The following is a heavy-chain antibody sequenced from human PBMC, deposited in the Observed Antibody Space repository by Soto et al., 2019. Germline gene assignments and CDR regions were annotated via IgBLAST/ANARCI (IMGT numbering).Heavy chain of an antibody. D-gene: IGHD5-18*01. CDR3: ARDQSGYSYGFGDAFDI. CDR2: INPSGGST. V-gene: IGHV1-46*01. CDR1: GYTFTSYY. Sequence: GASVKVSCKASGYTFTSYYMHWVRQAPGQGLEWMGIINPSGGSTSYAQKFQGRVTMTRDTSTSTVYMELSSLRSEDTAVYYCARDQSGYSYGFGDAFDIWGQGTMVTVSS. J-gene: IGHJ3*02.